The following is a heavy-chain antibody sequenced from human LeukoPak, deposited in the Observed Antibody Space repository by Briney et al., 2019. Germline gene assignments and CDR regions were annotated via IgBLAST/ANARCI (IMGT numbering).Heavy chain of an antibody. CDR3: ARVGAVAGPGELDY. V-gene: IGHV4-39*07. Sequence: LETLSLTSTVSGGSTTSSSYYWGSIRQPLGKGLEWLGSIYCGGSTYYNASLRSRVTISVDTSKNHFSLKLGSVTAADTAVYDCARVGAVAGPGELDYWGQGTLITVSS. D-gene: IGHD6-19*01. CDR1: GGSTTSSSYY. J-gene: IGHJ4*02. CDR2: IYCGGST.